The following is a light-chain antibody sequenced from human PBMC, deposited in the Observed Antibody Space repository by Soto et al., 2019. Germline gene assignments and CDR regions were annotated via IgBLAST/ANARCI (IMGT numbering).Light chain of an antibody. Sequence: DIQMTQSPSTLSASVGDTVTITCRASQSISNWLAWYQQKPGKAPKVLIYKASNLASGVPSRFSGSASGPELTLTISSLQPDDFATYYCQQYNSLSHTLGQGTKLEIK. CDR1: QSISNW. J-gene: IGKJ2*01. CDR3: QQYNSLSHT. CDR2: KAS. V-gene: IGKV1-5*03.